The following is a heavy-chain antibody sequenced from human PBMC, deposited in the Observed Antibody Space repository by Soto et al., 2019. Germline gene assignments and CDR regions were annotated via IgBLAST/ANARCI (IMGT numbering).Heavy chain of an antibody. CDR1: GFTFSSYS. D-gene: IGHD4-17*01. V-gene: IGHV3-21*01. CDR3: ASRSMKRASTVTHPHH. J-gene: IGHJ4*02. Sequence: PGGSLRLSCAASGFTFSSYSMNWVRQAPGKGLEWVSSISSSSSYIYYADSVKGRFTISRDNAKNSLYLQMNSLRAEDTAVYYCASRSMKRASTVTHPHHWGQGTLVTVSS. CDR2: ISSSSSYI.